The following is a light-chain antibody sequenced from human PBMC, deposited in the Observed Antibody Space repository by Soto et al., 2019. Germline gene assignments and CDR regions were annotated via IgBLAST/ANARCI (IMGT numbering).Light chain of an antibody. Sequence: DIPMTQSPSTLSASVGVRVTITCRASQSISSWLAWYQQKPGKAPKLLIYKASSLESGVPSRFSGSGSGTEFTLTISSLQPDDFATYYCQQYDTYSTFGQGTKVEIK. J-gene: IGKJ1*01. CDR1: QSISSW. CDR3: QQYDTYST. CDR2: KAS. V-gene: IGKV1-5*03.